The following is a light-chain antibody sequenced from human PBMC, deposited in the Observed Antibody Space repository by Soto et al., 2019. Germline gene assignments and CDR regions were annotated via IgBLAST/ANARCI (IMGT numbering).Light chain of an antibody. CDR2: EVS. J-gene: IGLJ1*01. Sequence: QSALTQPASVSGSDGQSITFSCTGTSSDVGGYNYVPWYQQHPGKAPKVIIYEVSNRPSGVSSRFSGSKSGNTASLTISGLQAEDEADYYCISYTGSSTSYVFGSGTKVTVL. V-gene: IGLV2-14*01. CDR1: SSDVGGYNY. CDR3: ISYTGSSTSYV.